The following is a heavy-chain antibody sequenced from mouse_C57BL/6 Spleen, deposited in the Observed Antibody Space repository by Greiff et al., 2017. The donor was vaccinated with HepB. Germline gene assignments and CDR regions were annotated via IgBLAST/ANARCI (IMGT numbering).Heavy chain of an antibody. CDR3: AGSGSSLWFAY. CDR2: IDPNSGGT. D-gene: IGHD1-1*01. V-gene: IGHV1-72*01. CDR1: GYTFTSYW. Sequence: VQLQQPGAELVKPGASVKLSCKASGYTFTSYWMHWVKQRPGRGLEWIGRIDPNSGGTKYNEKFKSKATLTVDKPSSTAYMQLISLTSEDSAVYYCAGSGSSLWFAYWGQGTLVTVSA. J-gene: IGHJ3*01.